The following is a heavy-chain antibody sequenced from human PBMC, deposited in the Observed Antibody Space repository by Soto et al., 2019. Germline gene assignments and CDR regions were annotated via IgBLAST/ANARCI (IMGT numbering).Heavy chain of an antibody. CDR3: ARAPFRYCSGGSCYSGSDY. J-gene: IGHJ4*02. CDR1: GYTFTSYG. Sequence: QVQLVQSGAEVKKPGASVKVSCKASGYTFTSYGISWVRQAPGRGLEWMGWISAYNGNTNYAQKLQGRVTMTTDTSTSTAYMELRSLRSDDTAVYYCARAPFRYCSGGSCYSGSDYWGQGTLVTVSS. D-gene: IGHD2-15*01. CDR2: ISAYNGNT. V-gene: IGHV1-18*01.